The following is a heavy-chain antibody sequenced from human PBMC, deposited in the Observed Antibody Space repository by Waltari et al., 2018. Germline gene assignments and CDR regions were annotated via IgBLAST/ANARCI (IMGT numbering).Heavy chain of an antibody. D-gene: IGHD4-4*01. Sequence: QVQLHESGPGLVKPSQTLSLTCTVSGGSISRGGYYWRWIRQHPGKGLEWIGYIYYSGSTYYNPSLKSRVTISVDTSKNQFSLKLSSVTAADTAVYYCARDGVYRGYWYFDLWGRGTLVTVSS. CDR2: IYYSGST. J-gene: IGHJ2*01. V-gene: IGHV4-31*03. CDR3: ARDGVYRGYWYFDL. CDR1: GGSISRGGYY.